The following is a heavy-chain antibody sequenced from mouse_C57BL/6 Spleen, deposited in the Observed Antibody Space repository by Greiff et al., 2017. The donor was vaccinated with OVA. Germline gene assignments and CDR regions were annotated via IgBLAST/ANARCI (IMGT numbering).Heavy chain of an antibody. J-gene: IGHJ4*01. Sequence: EVQLQQSGPELVKPGASVKIPCKASGYTFTDYNMDWVKQSHGKSLEWIGDINPNNGGAIYNQKFKGKATLTVDKSSSTAYMELRSLTSEDTAVYYCARGDYYGSSYHAMDYWGQGTSVTVSS. CDR3: ARGDYYGSSYHAMDY. CDR2: INPNNGGA. V-gene: IGHV1-18*01. CDR1: GYTFTDYN. D-gene: IGHD1-1*01.